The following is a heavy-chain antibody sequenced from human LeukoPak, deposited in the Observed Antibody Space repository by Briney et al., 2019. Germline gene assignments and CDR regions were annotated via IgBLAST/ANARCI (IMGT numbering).Heavy chain of an antibody. CDR1: GFTFSDYY. CDR3: ARDKGDYFYYFYMDV. Sequence: GGSLRLSCAASGFTFSDYYMSWIRQAPGKGLEWVSYISNSGSIIYYADSVKGRFTISRDNAKNSLYLQMNSLRAEDTAVYYCARDKGDYFYYFYMDVWGKGTTVTVSS. J-gene: IGHJ6*03. V-gene: IGHV3-11*04. CDR2: ISNSGSII.